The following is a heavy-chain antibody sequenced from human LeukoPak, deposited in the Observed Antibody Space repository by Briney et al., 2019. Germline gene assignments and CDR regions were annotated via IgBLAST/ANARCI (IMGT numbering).Heavy chain of an antibody. D-gene: IGHD2-21*01. CDR3: ARRDLFYWYFDL. CDR2: IYYSGST. V-gene: IGHV4-59*08. Sequence: SETLSLTCTVSGGSISSYYWSWIRQHPGKGLEWIGYIYYSGSTNYNPSLKSRVTISVDTSKNQFSLKLSSVTAADTAVYYCARRDLFYWYFDLWGRGTLVTVSS. J-gene: IGHJ2*01. CDR1: GGSISSYY.